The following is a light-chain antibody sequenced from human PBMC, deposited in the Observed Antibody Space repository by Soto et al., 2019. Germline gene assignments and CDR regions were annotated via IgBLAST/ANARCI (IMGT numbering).Light chain of an antibody. Sequence: DNQLTQSPSSLSAYLGDRVTITCRASLTTSVYLNWYQHKPGKAPRLLIYAASNLLSGVPSRFSGSGSGTEFTLTISNLQPEDFATYYCQQSYTAPPTFGQGTKVE. CDR3: QQSYTAPPT. CDR1: LTTSVY. V-gene: IGKV1-39*01. CDR2: AAS. J-gene: IGKJ1*01.